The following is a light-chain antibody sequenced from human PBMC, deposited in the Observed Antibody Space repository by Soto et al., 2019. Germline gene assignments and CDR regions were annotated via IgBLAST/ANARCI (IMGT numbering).Light chain of an antibody. CDR3: SSYAGSNNRYV. V-gene: IGLV2-8*01. Sequence: QSALTQPPSASGSPGQSVTISCTGTSSDVGGYKYVSWYQQHPGKAPKLMIYEVSKRPSGVPDRFSGSKSGNTASLAVSGLQAEDEADYYCSSYAGSNNRYVFGTGTQLTVL. CDR2: EVS. CDR1: SSDVGGYKY. J-gene: IGLJ6*01.